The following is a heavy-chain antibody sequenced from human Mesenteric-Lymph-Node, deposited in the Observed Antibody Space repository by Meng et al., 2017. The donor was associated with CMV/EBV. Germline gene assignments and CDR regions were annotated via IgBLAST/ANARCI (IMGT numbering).Heavy chain of an antibody. CDR3: ARDLRPHCSSTSCHISHPYPSPHYYYYYGMDV. CDR2: IIPILGIT. V-gene: IGHV1-69*04. J-gene: IGHJ6*02. CDR1: GGTLISYP. D-gene: IGHD2-2*01. Sequence: SVNVSRKASGGTLISYPITWVRQASGQGLEWMGRIIPILGITNYAQNFQGRVTITADKSTNTAYMELSSLRSEDTAVYYCARDLRPHCSSTSCHISHPYPSPHYYYYYGMDVWGQGATVTVSS.